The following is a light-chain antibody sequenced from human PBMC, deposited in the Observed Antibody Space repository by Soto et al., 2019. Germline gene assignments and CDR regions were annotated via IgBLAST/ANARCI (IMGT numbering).Light chain of an antibody. V-gene: IGKV3-20*01. CDR1: QTVSSSY. CDR2: GAS. Sequence: EIVLTQSPGTLSLSPGERATLSCRASQTVSSSYLAWYQQKPGQAPRLLIYGASSRATGIPDRFRGSGSGTDFTLSISRLEPEDFAVYYCHKYGPSPLTFGGGTKVDI. CDR3: HKYGPSPLT. J-gene: IGKJ4*01.